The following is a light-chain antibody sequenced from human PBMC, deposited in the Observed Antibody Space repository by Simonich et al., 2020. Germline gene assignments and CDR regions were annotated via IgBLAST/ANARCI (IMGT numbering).Light chain of an antibody. Sequence: IQLTQSPSFLSASVGDRVTITCRASQGISSYLAWYQQKPGKAPKLLIYAASTLQRGVPSRFSGSGSGTDFTLTISSLQAEDVAVYYCQQYYSTPPYTFSQGTKLEIK. CDR2: AAS. J-gene: IGKJ2*01. CDR3: QQYYSTPPYT. CDR1: QGISSY. V-gene: IGKV1-9*01.